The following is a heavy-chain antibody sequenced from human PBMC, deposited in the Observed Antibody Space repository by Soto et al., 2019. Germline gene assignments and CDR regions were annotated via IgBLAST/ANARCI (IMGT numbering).Heavy chain of an antibody. CDR1: GYTFINYG. J-gene: IGHJ6*03. D-gene: IGHD2-21*02. V-gene: IGHV1-18*01. CDR2: ISAYNGDK. Sequence: SVQVSCKASGYTFINYGVSWVRQAPGQGLEWMGWISAYNGDKKYAQNVQGRVTLTTDTSTSTAYMEMRTIRSDDTAAYYWARDGPHLPAGGDCCGKGTTVTV. CDR3: ARDGPHLPAGGDC.